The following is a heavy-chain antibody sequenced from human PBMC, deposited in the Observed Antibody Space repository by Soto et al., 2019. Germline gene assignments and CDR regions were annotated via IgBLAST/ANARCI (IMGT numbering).Heavy chain of an antibody. CDR1: GYTLTELS. Sequence: ASVKVSCKVSGYTLTELSMHWVRQAPGKGLEWMGGFDPEDGETIYAQKFQGRVTMTEDTSTDTAYMELSSLRSEDTAVYYCATGPPGARWYGEVRLDYWGQGTLVTVSS. V-gene: IGHV1-24*01. CDR2: FDPEDGET. J-gene: IGHJ4*02. CDR3: ATGPPGARWYGEVRLDY. D-gene: IGHD4-17*01.